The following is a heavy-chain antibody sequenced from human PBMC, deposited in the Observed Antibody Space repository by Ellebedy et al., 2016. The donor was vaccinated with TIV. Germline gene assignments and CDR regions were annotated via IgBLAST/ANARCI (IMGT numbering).Heavy chain of an antibody. D-gene: IGHD2-21*01. J-gene: IGHJ4*02. Sequence: GGSLRLXXAASGFTFSSYAMHWVRQAPGKGLEWVAVISYDGNNKYYADSVKGRFTISRDNSKNTLYLQMNSLRAEDMAVYYCARDEGEGAPGYWGQGTLVTVSS. CDR1: GFTFSSYA. CDR3: ARDEGEGAPGY. CDR2: ISYDGNNK. V-gene: IGHV3-30-3*01.